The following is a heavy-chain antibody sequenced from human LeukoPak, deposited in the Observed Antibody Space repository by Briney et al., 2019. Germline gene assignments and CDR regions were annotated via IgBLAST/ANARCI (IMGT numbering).Heavy chain of an antibody. CDR1: GGTFSSYA. J-gene: IGHJ4*02. CDR3: ARGRGYSGYDSNFDY. Sequence: SVKVSCKASGGTFSSYAISWVRQAPGQGLEWMGGIIPIFGTANYAQKFQGRVTITADESTSTAYMELSSLRSEDTAVYYCARGRGYSGYDSNFDYRGQGTLVTVSS. V-gene: IGHV1-69*13. CDR2: IIPIFGTA. D-gene: IGHD5-12*01.